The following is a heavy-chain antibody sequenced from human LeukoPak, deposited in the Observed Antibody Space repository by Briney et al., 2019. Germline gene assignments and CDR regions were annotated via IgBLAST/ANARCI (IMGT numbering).Heavy chain of an antibody. D-gene: IGHD6-6*01. CDR3: ASLLTEYSSSSGDY. Sequence: SDYWMSWVRQAPGKGLDWIGSIYYSGSTYYNPSLKSRVTISVDTSKNQFSLKLSSVTAADTAVYYCASLLTEYSSSSGDYWGRGTLVTVSS. CDR1: SDY. CDR2: IYYSGST. V-gene: IGHV4-39*01. J-gene: IGHJ4*02.